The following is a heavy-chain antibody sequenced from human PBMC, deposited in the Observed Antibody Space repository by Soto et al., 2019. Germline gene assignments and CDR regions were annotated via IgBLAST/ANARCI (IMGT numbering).Heavy chain of an antibody. CDR3: ARGRGYYDSSGYYPDY. J-gene: IGHJ4*02. Sequence: GASVKVSCKASGYTFTSYAMHWVRQAPGQRLEWMGWINAGNGNTKYSQKFQGRVTITRDTSASTAYMELSSLRSEDTAVYYCARGRGYYDSSGYYPDYWGQGXLVTVSS. CDR1: GYTFTSYA. D-gene: IGHD3-22*01. CDR2: INAGNGNT. V-gene: IGHV1-3*01.